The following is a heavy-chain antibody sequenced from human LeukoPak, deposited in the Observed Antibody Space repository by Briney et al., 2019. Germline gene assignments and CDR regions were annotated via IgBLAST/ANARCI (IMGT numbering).Heavy chain of an antibody. CDR1: DDSITMYY. CDR2: VDHTGST. CDR3: ARGRKYTSGYRVTELGSGYSDY. D-gene: IGHD5-18*01. Sequence: PSETLSLTCSVSDDSITMYYWTWIRQPPGKGLEWIGYVDHTGSTNFNPSLNGRVSIPRDTTKNLFSLRLRSVTAADTAVYYCARGRKYTSGYRVTELGSGYSDYWGQGTLVTVSS. V-gene: IGHV4-59*01. J-gene: IGHJ4*02.